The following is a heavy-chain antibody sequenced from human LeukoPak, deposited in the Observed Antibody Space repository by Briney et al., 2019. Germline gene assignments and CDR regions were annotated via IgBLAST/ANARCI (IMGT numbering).Heavy chain of an antibody. CDR1: GSSIISGYY. D-gene: IGHD3-9*01. V-gene: IGHV4-38-2*02. CDR3: ARDRLFYDILTGYYRDYYMDV. Sequence: PSEPLSLPCTVPGSSIISGYYWGWIRQPPGKGLEWLGSIYHSGSTYYNPSLKSRVTISVATSNNQFSLKLICATAADTAVYYCARDRLFYDILTGYYRDYYMDVWGKGTTVTVSS. CDR2: IYHSGST. J-gene: IGHJ6*03.